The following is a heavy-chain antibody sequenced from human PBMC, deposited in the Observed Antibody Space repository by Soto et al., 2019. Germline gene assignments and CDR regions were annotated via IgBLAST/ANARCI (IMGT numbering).Heavy chain of an antibody. V-gene: IGHV3-7*01. J-gene: IGHJ4*02. CDR2: IKQDGSEK. D-gene: IGHD6-19*01. CDR1: GFSISGNW. CDR3: ARGQGWDDY. Sequence: VQLVESGGGLVQPGGSLRLSCVASGFSISGNWMSWVRQAPGKGLEWVANIKQDGSEKYYVDSVKGRFTISRDNADNSLFLQMNSLRAEDTAVYYCARGQGWDDYWGQGTLVTVSS.